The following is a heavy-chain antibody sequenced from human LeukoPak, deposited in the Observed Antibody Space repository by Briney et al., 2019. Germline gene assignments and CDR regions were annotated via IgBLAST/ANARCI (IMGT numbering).Heavy chain of an antibody. V-gene: IGHV1-2*04. J-gene: IGHJ6*02. Sequence: GASVKVSCKASGYTFTGYYMHWVRQAPGQGLEWMGWINPSGGPHYAQKFQGWVTMTRDTSISTVYMELTRLRSVDTAVYYCARAVGGSLIWKYYYGMDVWGQGTMVTVPS. CDR3: ARAVGGSLIWKYYYGMDV. CDR1: GYTFTGYY. D-gene: IGHD3-3*01. CDR2: INPSGGP.